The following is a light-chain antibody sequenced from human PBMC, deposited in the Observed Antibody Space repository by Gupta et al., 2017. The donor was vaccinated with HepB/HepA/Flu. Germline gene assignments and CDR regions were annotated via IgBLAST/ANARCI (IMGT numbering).Light chain of an antibody. CDR1: QSISSW. CDR2: KAS. V-gene: IGKV1-5*03. J-gene: IGKJ2*03. CDR3: QQYSSYSRS. Sequence: DIQMTQSPSTLSASIGDRVTITCRASQSISSWLAWYQQKPGKAPKLLIYKASSLESGVPSRFSGRGSGTEFTLTISSLQPDDVATYHCQQYSSYSRSFGQGTKLEIK.